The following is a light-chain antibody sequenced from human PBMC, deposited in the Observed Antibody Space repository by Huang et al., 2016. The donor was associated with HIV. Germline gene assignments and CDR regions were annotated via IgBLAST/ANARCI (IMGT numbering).Light chain of an antibody. CDR2: LGS. Sequence: VMTQSPLSLPVTPGEPASISCTSSRSLLHSDGHDYLDWYFQRPGQSPQVLSYLGSNRASGVPDRISGSGSGTDFTLKISRVEAEDVGIYYCMQTLQSPFTFGPGTKVDIK. V-gene: IGKV2-28*01. CDR3: MQTLQSPFT. J-gene: IGKJ3*01. CDR1: RSLLHSDGHDY.